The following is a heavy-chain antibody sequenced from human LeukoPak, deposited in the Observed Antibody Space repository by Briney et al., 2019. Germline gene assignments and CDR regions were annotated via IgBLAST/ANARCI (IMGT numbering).Heavy chain of an antibody. CDR1: GFSFSTYA. Sequence: GGSLRLSCAASGFSFSTYAMHWVRQAPGKGLDWVAMIWSDASNQYYADSVKGRFTISRDNSKNTLYLQLNSLRAEDTAVYYCTTSPPRATVTTDWGQGTLVTVSS. CDR3: TTSPPRATVTTD. V-gene: IGHV3-33*01. CDR2: IWSDASNQ. D-gene: IGHD4-17*01. J-gene: IGHJ4*02.